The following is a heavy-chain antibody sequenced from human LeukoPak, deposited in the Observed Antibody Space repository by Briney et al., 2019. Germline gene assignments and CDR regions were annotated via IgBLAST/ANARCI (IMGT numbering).Heavy chain of an antibody. D-gene: IGHD6-13*01. CDR1: GGSISHYY. J-gene: IGHJ4*02. V-gene: IGHV4-59*01. Sequence: SETLSLTCAVSGGSISHYYWSWIRRPPGKGLEWIGYISHSGSTNYNPSLKSRVTISVDTSKNQFSLKLSSVTAADTAVYYCARGTAAVYWGQGTLVTVSS. CDR3: ARGTAAVY. CDR2: ISHSGST.